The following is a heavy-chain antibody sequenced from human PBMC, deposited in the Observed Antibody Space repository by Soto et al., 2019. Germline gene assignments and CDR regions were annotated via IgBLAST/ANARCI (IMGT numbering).Heavy chain of an antibody. CDR3: ASSLRMAGIGNYYYGMDV. D-gene: IGHD6-19*01. CDR1: GGIFSDFS. J-gene: IGHJ6*02. V-gene: IGHV1-69*12. Sequence: QVQLVQSGAEVKKPGSSLKVSCKASGGIFSDFSFSWVRQAPGQGLEWMGGIMPIFGGPDYAQRFRGRVTITADEVTRTAFMELRGLTSEDTATYSCASSLRMAGIGNYYYGMDVWGQGTTVTVSS. CDR2: IMPIFGGP.